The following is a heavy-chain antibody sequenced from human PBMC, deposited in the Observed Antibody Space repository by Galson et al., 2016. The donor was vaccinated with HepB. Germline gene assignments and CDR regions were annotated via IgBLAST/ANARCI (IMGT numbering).Heavy chain of an antibody. CDR1: GGSISSYF. V-gene: IGHV4-59*01. Sequence: ETLSLTCTLSGGSISSYFWSWIRQTPGKGLEWIGYIYHSGSAYYNPTLKGRVTISVDTSKNQFSLNLRSVTAADTAVYYCARSSAGLQYYYDIRGYSSHPFDYWGQGTLVTVSS. CDR2: IYHSGSA. D-gene: IGHD3-22*01. CDR3: ARSSAGLQYYYDIRGYSSHPFDY. J-gene: IGHJ4*02.